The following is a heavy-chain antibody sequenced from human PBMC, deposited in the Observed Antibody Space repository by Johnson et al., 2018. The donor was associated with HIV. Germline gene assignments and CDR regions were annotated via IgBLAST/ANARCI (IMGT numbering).Heavy chain of an antibody. D-gene: IGHD3-22*01. CDR1: GFTFDDYG. V-gene: IGHV3-20*04. Sequence: VQLVESGGGVVRPGGSLRLACAATGFTFDDYGMSWVRQGPGKGLEWVSGINWNGGNTDFADAVKGRFNVSRDNAKNSLYLQMNSLRAEDTAVYYCARGGITMIVVVITTGAFDIWGQGTMVTVSS. J-gene: IGHJ3*02. CDR2: INWNGGNT. CDR3: ARGGITMIVVVITTGAFDI.